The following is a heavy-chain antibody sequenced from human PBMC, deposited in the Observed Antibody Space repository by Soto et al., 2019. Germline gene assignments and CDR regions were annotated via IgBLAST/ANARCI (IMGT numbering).Heavy chain of an antibody. V-gene: IGHV3-30-3*01. Sequence: QVPLVESGGGVVQPGRSLGLSCAASGFSFSTYALHWVRQAPGKGLEWVAVIANDGSNNYYADSVKGRFTISRDNSKNTLYLQMNSLRAEDTAVFYCARETLGVGTSFLEYWGQGTLVTVSS. CDR2: IANDGSNN. CDR3: ARETLGVGTSFLEY. CDR1: GFSFSTYA. D-gene: IGHD3-3*01. J-gene: IGHJ4*02.